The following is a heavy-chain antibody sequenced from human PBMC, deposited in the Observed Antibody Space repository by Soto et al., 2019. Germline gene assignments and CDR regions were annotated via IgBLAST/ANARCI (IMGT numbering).Heavy chain of an antibody. V-gene: IGHV2-5*02. J-gene: IGHJ4*02. CDR3: AHTLVAGLGYYFDY. Sequence: QITLKESGPTLVKPTQTLTLTCTFSGFSLSTTRVGVGWIRQPPGKALEWLALIYWDDDKRYSPFLKSRLTLTKDTSKTQVVLTTTNMDPMDTATYFCAHTLVAGLGYYFDYWGQGTLVTVSS. CDR1: GFSLSTTRVG. CDR2: IYWDDDK. D-gene: IGHD6-19*01.